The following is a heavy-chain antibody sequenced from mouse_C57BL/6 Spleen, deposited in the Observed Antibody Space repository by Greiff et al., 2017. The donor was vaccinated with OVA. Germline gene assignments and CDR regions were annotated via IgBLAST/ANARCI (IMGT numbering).Heavy chain of an antibody. CDR1: GFSLTSYG. Sequence: VMLVESGPGLVQPSQRLSITCTVSGFSLTSYGVHWVRQSPGKGLEWLGVIWSGGSTDYNAAFISRLSISKDNSKSQVFFKMNSLQADDTAIYYCARKGHYSNYGAMDYWGQGTSVTVSS. D-gene: IGHD2-5*01. J-gene: IGHJ4*01. CDR3: ARKGHYSNYGAMDY. CDR2: IWSGGST. V-gene: IGHV2-2*01.